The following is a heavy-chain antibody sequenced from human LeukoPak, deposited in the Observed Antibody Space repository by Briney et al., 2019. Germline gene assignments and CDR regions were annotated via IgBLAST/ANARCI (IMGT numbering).Heavy chain of an antibody. J-gene: IGHJ4*02. CDR2: IIPIFGTA. Sequence: SVMVSCKASGGTFSSYAISWVRQAPGQGLEWMGGIIPIFGTANYAQKFQGRVTITADESTSTAYMELSSLRSEDTAVYYCARPRLAFLEPHPLDRYFDYWGQGTLVTVSS. V-gene: IGHV1-69*13. CDR3: ARPRLAFLEPHPLDRYFDY. D-gene: IGHD3-3*02. CDR1: GGTFSSYA.